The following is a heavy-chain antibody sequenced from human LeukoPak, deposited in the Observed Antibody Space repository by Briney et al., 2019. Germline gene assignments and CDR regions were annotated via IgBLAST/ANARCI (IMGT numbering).Heavy chain of an antibody. D-gene: IGHD5-18*01. CDR1: GYTFTGYY. V-gene: IGHV1-2*02. Sequence: GASVKVSCEASGYTFTGYYMHWVRQAPGQGLEWMGWINPNSGGTNYAQKFQGRVTMTRDTSISTAYMELSRLRSDDTAVYYCARAFALGGAMVTSYWFDPWGQGTLVTVSS. CDR3: ARAFALGGAMVTSYWFDP. CDR2: INPNSGGT. J-gene: IGHJ5*02.